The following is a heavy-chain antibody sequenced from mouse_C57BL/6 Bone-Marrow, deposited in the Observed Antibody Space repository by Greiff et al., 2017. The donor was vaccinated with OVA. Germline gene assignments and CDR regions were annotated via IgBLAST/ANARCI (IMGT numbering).Heavy chain of an antibody. CDR3: ARRDGYQFAY. V-gene: IGHV14-2*01. D-gene: IGHD2-3*01. J-gene: IGHJ3*01. CDR1: GFTIKDYY. Sequence: EVQLQQSGAELVKPGASVKLSCTASGFTIKDYYMHWVKQTPEQGLEWIGRIDPEAGETKYAPKFQGKATITADTSSNTAYLQLSSLTSEDTAVYYCARRDGYQFAYWGQGTLVTVSA. CDR2: IDPEAGET.